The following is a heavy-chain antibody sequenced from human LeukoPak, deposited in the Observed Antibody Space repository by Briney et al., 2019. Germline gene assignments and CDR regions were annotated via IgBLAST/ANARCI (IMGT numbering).Heavy chain of an antibody. CDR1: GGSFSGYY. D-gene: IGHD6-19*01. CDR3: ARSSSGWAPFDY. Sequence: SETLSLTCAVYGGSFSGYYWNWIRQPPGKGLEWIGEINHSGSTNYNPSLKSRVTISVDTSKNQFSLKLSSVTAADTAVYYCARSSSGWAPFDYWGQGTLVTVSS. J-gene: IGHJ4*02. V-gene: IGHV4-34*01. CDR2: INHSGST.